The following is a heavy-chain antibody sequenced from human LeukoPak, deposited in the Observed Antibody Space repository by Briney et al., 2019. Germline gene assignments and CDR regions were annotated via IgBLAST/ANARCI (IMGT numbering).Heavy chain of an antibody. D-gene: IGHD3-3*01. J-gene: IGHJ4*02. CDR1: GYSISSGYY. V-gene: IGHV4-38-2*02. CDR2: IYHSGST. CDR3: ARDDFWSGYPSCYFDY. Sequence: SETLSLTCTVSGYSISSGYYWGWIRQPPGKGLEWIGSIYHSGSTYYNPSLKSRVTISVDTSKNQFSLKLSSVTAADTAVYYCARDDFWSGYPSCYFDYWGQGTLVTVSS.